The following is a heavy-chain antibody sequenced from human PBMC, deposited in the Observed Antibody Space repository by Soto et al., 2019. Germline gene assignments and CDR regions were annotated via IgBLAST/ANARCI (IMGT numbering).Heavy chain of an antibody. V-gene: IGHV4-39*01. Sequence: SETLSLTCTVSGGSISSSSYYWGWIRQPPGKGLEWIGGIYYSGSTYYNPSIKSRVTISVDTSKNQFSLKLSSVTAADTAGYYCARIFSGYSSSSDYWGQGTLVTVSS. CDR2: IYYSGST. J-gene: IGHJ4*02. D-gene: IGHD6-6*01. CDR3: ARIFSGYSSSSDY. CDR1: GGSISSSSYY.